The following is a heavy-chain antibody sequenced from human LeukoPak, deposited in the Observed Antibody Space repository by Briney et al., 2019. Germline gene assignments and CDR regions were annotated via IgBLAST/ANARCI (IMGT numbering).Heavy chain of an antibody. CDR2: ISNDGSNK. V-gene: IGHV3-30*18. CDR3: AKGRGAFDI. CDR1: GFTFSSYG. J-gene: IGHJ3*02. Sequence: GGSLRLSCVASGFTFSSYGMHWVRQVPGKGLEWVAVISNDGSNKYYADSVKGRFTISRDNSKNTLYLQMNSLRAEDTAVYYCAKGRGAFDIWGQGTMVTVSS. D-gene: IGHD3-10*01.